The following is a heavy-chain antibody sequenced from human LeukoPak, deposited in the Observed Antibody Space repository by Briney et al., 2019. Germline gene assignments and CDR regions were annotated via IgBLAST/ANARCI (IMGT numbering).Heavy chain of an antibody. Sequence: PGGSLRLSCAASGFTFSSYGMHWVRQAPGKGLEWVAVIWYDGSNKYYADSVKGRFTISRDNSKNTLYLQMNSLRAEDTAVYYCARSMIVVVNKLGAYYYYGMDVWGQGTTVTVSS. CDR1: GFTFSSYG. J-gene: IGHJ6*02. D-gene: IGHD3-22*01. CDR2: IWYDGSNK. V-gene: IGHV3-30*19. CDR3: ARSMIVVVNKLGAYYYYGMDV.